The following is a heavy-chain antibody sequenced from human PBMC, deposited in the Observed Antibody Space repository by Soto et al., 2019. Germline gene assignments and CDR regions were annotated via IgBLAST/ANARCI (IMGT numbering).Heavy chain of an antibody. CDR1: GFTFSSYG. Sequence: QVQLVESGGGVVQPGRSPRLSCAASGFTFSSYGMHWVRQAPGKGLEWVAVISYDGSNKYYADSVKGRFTISRDNSKNTLYLQMNSLRAEDTAVYYCAKDKVGANDYWGQGTLVTVSS. CDR2: ISYDGSNK. J-gene: IGHJ4*02. D-gene: IGHD1-26*01. CDR3: AKDKVGANDY. V-gene: IGHV3-30*18.